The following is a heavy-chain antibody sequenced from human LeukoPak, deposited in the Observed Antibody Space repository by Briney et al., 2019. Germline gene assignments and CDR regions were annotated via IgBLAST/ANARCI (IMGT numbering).Heavy chain of an antibody. CDR1: GYTFTSYG. Sequence: ASVKVSCKASGYTFTSYGISWVRQAPGQGLEWMGWISAYNGNTNYAQKLQGRVTMTTDTSTSTAYMELRSLRSDDTAVYYCARADYCRGGSCGKYLEYYYGMDVWGQGTTVTVSS. CDR2: ISAYNGNT. D-gene: IGHD2-15*01. CDR3: ARADYCRGGSCGKYLEYYYGMDV. J-gene: IGHJ6*02. V-gene: IGHV1-18*01.